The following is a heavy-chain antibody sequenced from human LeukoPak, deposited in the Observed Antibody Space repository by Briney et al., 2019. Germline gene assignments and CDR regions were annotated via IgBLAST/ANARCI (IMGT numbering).Heavy chain of an antibody. D-gene: IGHD7-27*01. J-gene: IGHJ4*02. V-gene: IGHV3-7*01. Sequence: GGSLRLSCTASGFIFSNYWMTWVRQAPGKGLEWVANIKTDGSQIYYVDSVKGRFTISRDNAKNSLYLQMNSLRAEDTAVYYCARDLNWETYWGQGTLVSVSS. CDR2: IKTDGSQI. CDR3: ARDLNWETY. CDR1: GFIFSNYW.